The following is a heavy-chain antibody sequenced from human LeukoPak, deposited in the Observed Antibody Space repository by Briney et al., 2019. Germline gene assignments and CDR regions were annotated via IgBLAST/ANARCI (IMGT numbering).Heavy chain of an antibody. Sequence: ASVKVSCKASGYTFNTYGISWVRQAPGQGLEWMGWIATYNGNTNYAQKLQGRVTMTTDTSTSTAYMDLRGLRSDDTAVYYCARGYDYGDYVGDFDYWGQGTLVTVSS. V-gene: IGHV1-18*01. CDR1: GYTFNTYG. CDR3: ARGYDYGDYVGDFDY. D-gene: IGHD4-17*01. CDR2: IATYNGNT. J-gene: IGHJ4*02.